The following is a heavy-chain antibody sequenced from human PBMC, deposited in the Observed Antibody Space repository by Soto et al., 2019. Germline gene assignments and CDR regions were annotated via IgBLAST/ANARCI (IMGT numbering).Heavy chain of an antibody. J-gene: IGHJ3*02. Sequence: SVSNAWMNWVHQAPGKGLEWVGRIKSKTDGGTTDYAAPVKGRFTISRDDSKNTLYLQMNSLKTEDTAVYYCTTDPGGYDPFDIWGQGTMFTVSS. CDR1: SVSNAW. D-gene: IGHD3-10*01. CDR3: TTDPGGYDPFDI. CDR2: IKSKTDGGTT. V-gene: IGHV3-15*07.